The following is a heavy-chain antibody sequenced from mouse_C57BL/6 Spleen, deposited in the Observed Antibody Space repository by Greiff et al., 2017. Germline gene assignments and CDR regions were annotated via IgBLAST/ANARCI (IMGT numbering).Heavy chain of an antibody. D-gene: IGHD2-4*01. J-gene: IGHJ4*01. CDR2: IWRGGST. Sequence: QVQLKQSGPGLVQPSQSLSITCTVSGFSLTSYGVHWVRPSPGKGLEWLGVIWRGGSTDYNAAFMSRLSITKDNSKSQVFFKMNSLQADDTAIYYCAIRLRRDAMDYWGQGTSVTVSS. V-gene: IGHV2-5*01. CDR3: AIRLRRDAMDY. CDR1: GFSLTSYG.